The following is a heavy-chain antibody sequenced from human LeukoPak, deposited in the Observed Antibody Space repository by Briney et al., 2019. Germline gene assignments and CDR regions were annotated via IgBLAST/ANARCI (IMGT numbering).Heavy chain of an antibody. D-gene: IGHD5-18*01. Sequence: SVKVSCKASGGTFSSYAISWVRQAPGQGLEWMGGIIPIFGTANYAQKFQGRVTITADESTSTAYMELSSLRSEDTAVYYCARDRSLYSYGSGWYYMDVWGKGTTVTVSS. J-gene: IGHJ6*03. CDR1: GGTFSSYA. CDR2: IIPIFGTA. CDR3: ARDRSLYSYGSGWYYMDV. V-gene: IGHV1-69*13.